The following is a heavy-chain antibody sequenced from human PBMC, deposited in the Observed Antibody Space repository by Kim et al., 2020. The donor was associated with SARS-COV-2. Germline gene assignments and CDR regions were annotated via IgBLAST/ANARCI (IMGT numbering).Heavy chain of an antibody. CDR3: AKDGVLLWFGEAGWYFDL. V-gene: IGHV3-23*01. CDR1: GFTFSSYA. J-gene: IGHJ2*01. CDR2: ISGSGGST. D-gene: IGHD3-10*01. Sequence: GGSLRLSCAASGFTFSSYAMSWVRQAPGKGLEWVSAISGSGGSTYYADSVKGRFTISRDNSKNTLYLQMNSLRAEDTAVYYCAKDGVLLWFGEAGWYFDLWGRGTLVTVSS.